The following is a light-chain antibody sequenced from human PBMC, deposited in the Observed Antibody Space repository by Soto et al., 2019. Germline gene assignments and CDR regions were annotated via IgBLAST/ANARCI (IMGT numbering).Light chain of an antibody. CDR2: AAS. V-gene: IGKV1-9*01. CDR3: QQLNSYPFT. CDR1: QGISGS. J-gene: IGKJ4*01. Sequence: DIQLTQSPSFLSASVGDRITITCRASQGISGSVAWYQQKPGTAPKLLIYAASTLESGVPSRFSGSGSGTELALTISSLQPEDFATYYCQQLNSYPFTFGGGTRVEI.